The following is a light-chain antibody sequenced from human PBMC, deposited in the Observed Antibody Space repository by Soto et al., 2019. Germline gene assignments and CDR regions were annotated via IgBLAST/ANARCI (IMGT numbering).Light chain of an antibody. CDR1: QSVSSN. CDR3: QQYNNGPPIT. CDR2: GAS. Sequence: EIMMTQSPSTLSVSPGERATLSCRASQSVSSNLAWYQQKPGQAPRLLIYGASTRATGIPARFSGSGSGTEFTLTISSLQSEDFAVYYCQQYNNGPPITFGQGTRLEIK. V-gene: IGKV3-15*01. J-gene: IGKJ5*01.